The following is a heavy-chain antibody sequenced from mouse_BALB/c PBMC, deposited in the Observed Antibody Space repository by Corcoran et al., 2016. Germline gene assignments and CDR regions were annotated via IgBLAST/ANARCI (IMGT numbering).Heavy chain of an antibody. Sequence: EVQLQQSGPELVKPGASVKMSCKASGYTFTSYVMHGVKQKPGQGLEWIGYINPYNDGTKYNEKFKGKATLTSDKSSSTAYMELSSLTSEDSAVYYCARTSTMITRYFDVWGAGTTVTVSS. D-gene: IGHD2-4*01. CDR3: ARTSTMITRYFDV. CDR2: INPYNDGT. V-gene: IGHV1S136*01. J-gene: IGHJ1*01. CDR1: GYTFTSYV.